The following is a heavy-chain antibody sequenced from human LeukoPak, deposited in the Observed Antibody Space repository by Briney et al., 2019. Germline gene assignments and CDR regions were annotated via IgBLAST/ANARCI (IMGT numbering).Heavy chain of an antibody. V-gene: IGHV4-34*01. CDR1: GGSFSGYY. Sequence: SETLSLTCAVYGGSFSGYYWSWIRQPPGKGLEWIGEINHSGSTNYNPSLKSRVTISVDTSKNQFSLKLSSVTAADTAVYYCARVTSRLGWFDPWGQGTLVTVSS. J-gene: IGHJ5*02. CDR2: INHSGST. D-gene: IGHD1-14*01. CDR3: ARVTSRLGWFDP.